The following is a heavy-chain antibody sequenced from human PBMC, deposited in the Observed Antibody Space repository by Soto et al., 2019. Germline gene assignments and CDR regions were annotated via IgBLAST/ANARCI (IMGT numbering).Heavy chain of an antibody. CDR3: ARRLTRTVSALGY. D-gene: IGHD6-19*01. CDR1: GLTLNSFA. CDR2: ISEDGGNK. Sequence: QVHLVESGGGVVQAGRSLRLSCTASGLTLNSFAIHWVSQAPGKGLEWVSVISEDGGNKYFAESVRGRFLISRDNSKNTVYLQMNSLILEDTAVYFCARRLTRTVSALGYWGQGTLVSVSS. J-gene: IGHJ4*02. V-gene: IGHV3-30-3*01.